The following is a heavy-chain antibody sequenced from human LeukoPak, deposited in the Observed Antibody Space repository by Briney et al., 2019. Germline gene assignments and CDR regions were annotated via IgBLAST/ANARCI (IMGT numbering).Heavy chain of an antibody. V-gene: IGHV3-48*04. CDR1: GFTLSSYS. Sequence: PGGSLRLSCAASGFTLSSYSMNWVRQAPGKGLEWVSYISSSSSTIYYADSVKGRFTISRDNAKNSLYLQMNSLRTDDTAVYHCASARTAREIVVVILDYWGQGTLVTVSS. CDR2: ISSSSSTI. CDR3: ASARTAREIVVVILDY. J-gene: IGHJ4*02. D-gene: IGHD3-22*01.